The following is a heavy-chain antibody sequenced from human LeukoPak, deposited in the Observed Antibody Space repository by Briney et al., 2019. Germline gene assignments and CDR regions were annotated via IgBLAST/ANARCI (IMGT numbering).Heavy chain of an antibody. D-gene: IGHD3-10*01. CDR2: IIPIFGTA. V-gene: IGHV1-69*13. J-gene: IGHJ4*02. Sequence: ASVKVSCKASGYTFTSYDINWVRQAPGQGLEWMGGIIPIFGTANYAQKFQGRVTITADESTSTAYMELSSLRSEDTAVYYCARDGSYGSGSYYNANYFDYWGQGTLVTVSS. CDR1: GYTFTSYD. CDR3: ARDGSYGSGSYYNANYFDY.